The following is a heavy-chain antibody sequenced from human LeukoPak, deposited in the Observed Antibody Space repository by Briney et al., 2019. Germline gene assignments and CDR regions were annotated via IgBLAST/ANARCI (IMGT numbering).Heavy chain of an antibody. CDR3: ARLSTNYDSSGLHAFDI. D-gene: IGHD3-22*01. V-gene: IGHV5-51*01. CDR2: IYPRDSDT. CDR1: GYSFTSYW. J-gene: IGHJ3*02. Sequence: GESLKISCKGSGYSFTSYWIAWVRQMPGKGLEWMGIIYPRDSDTRYSPSFQGQVTISADKSISTAFLQWSSLKASDTAMYYCARLSTNYDSSGLHAFDIRGQGTMVTVSS.